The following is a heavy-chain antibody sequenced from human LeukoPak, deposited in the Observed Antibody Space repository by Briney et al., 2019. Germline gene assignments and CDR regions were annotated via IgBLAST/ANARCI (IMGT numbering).Heavy chain of an antibody. CDR1: GFTFSSYA. D-gene: IGHD3-3*01. CDR3: AKRPIPGDFGVNDY. CDR2: ISGSGGST. J-gene: IGHJ4*02. Sequence: GGSLRLSCAASGFTFSSYAMSWVRQAPGKGLEWVSAISGSGGSTYYADSVKGRFTISRDNSKNALYLQMNSLRAEDTAVYYCAKRPIPGDFGVNDYWGQGTLVTVSS. V-gene: IGHV3-23*01.